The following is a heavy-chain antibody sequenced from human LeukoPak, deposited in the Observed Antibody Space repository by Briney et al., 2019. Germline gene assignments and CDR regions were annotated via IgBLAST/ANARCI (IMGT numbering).Heavy chain of an antibody. Sequence: NRSETLSLTCTVSGGSISSYYWSWIRQPPGKGLEWIGYIHYSGSTNYNPSLKSRVTISVDTSKNQFSLKLSSVTAADTAVYYCARYPSFEEQAVGWFDPWGQGTLVTVSS. J-gene: IGHJ5*02. V-gene: IGHV4-59*01. CDR1: GGSISSYY. D-gene: IGHD3-10*01. CDR2: IHYSGST. CDR3: ARYPSFEEQAVGWFDP.